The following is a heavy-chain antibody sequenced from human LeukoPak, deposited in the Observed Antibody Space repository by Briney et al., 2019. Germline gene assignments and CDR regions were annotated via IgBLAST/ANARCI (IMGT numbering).Heavy chain of an antibody. D-gene: IGHD6-13*01. Sequence: PGGSLRLSCAASRFTFSSYAMSWVRQAPGKWLGWVSAISGSGGSTYYADSVKGRFTISRDNSKNTLYLQMNCLRAEDTAVYTCAKDRPAAGPQGYYFDYWGQGTLVTVPS. V-gene: IGHV3-23*01. CDR1: RFTFSSYA. CDR2: ISGSGGST. J-gene: IGHJ4*02. CDR3: AKDRPAAGPQGYYFDY.